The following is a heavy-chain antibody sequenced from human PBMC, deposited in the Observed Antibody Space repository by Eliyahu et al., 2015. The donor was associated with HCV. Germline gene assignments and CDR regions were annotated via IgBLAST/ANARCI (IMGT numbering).Heavy chain of an antibody. V-gene: IGHV3-9*01. J-gene: IGHJ4*02. CDR1: GFSFSAYV. D-gene: IGHD3-9*01. CDR3: ARGPFRLLTSSVNHFEH. CDR2: LDWNGNKV. Sequence: VQLVESGGALVRPGRSLRLSCAASGFSFSAYVMHWVRQAPGKGLEWVSSLDWNGNKVAYADSVKGRFVISRNNARNSVSLEMDSLTTEDTALYFCARGPFRLLTSSVNHFEHWGQGTLVTVSS.